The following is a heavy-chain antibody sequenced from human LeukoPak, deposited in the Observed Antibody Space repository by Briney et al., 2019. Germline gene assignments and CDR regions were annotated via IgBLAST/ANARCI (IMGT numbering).Heavy chain of an antibody. J-gene: IGHJ4*02. CDR3: AKSRTTMVRGVISNYFDY. Sequence: GGSLRLSCAASGFTFSSYAMSWVRQAPGKGLEWVSAISGSGGSTCYADSVKGRFTISRDNSKNTLYLQMNSLRAEDTAVYYCAKSRTTMVRGVISNYFDYWGQGTLVTVSS. CDR2: ISGSGGST. CDR1: GFTFSSYA. D-gene: IGHD3-10*01. V-gene: IGHV3-23*01.